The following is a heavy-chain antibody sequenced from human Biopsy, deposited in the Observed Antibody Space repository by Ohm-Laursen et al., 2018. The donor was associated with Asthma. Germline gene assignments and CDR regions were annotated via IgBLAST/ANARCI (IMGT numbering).Heavy chain of an antibody. J-gene: IGHJ6*02. D-gene: IGHD1-26*01. CDR2: PPHRGYT. CDR1: GGSFSSNY. CDR3: ARGSSSRLSQWELLVSGGKRAHSYYGMDV. V-gene: IGHV4-34*01. Sequence: SETLSLTCVVYGGSFSSNYWSWIRQTPGKGLEWLWDPPHRGYTNYNPSLRRRLTLSVDTSKNQFSRRLSSVTAADTAVYYCARGSSSRLSQWELLVSGGKRAHSYYGMDVWGQGTTVTVSS.